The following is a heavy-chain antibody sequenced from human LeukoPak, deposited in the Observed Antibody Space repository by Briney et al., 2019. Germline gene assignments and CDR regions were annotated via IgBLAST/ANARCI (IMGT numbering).Heavy chain of an antibody. CDR1: GYIFTDYY. CDR2: INPNTGDT. Sequence: PLASVKVSCKASGYIFTDYYIHWVRQAPGQGLEWMGWINPNTGDTNYVQKFQGRVTMTSNTSITTAYMQMTRLRSDDTAIYYCARERISRFDSWGQGTLVTVSS. V-gene: IGHV1-2*02. J-gene: IGHJ4*02. CDR3: ARERISRFDS. D-gene: IGHD2/OR15-2a*01.